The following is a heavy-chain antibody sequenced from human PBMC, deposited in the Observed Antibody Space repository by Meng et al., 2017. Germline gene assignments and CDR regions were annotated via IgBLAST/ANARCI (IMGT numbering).Heavy chain of an antibody. Sequence: VLSGSEVKKPVASGKVSCNASAHTLSSDGFAWVRQAPGQGLEWMGWINAYNGYTDYAQKFLGRVTLTTDTSTNTGYMELRSLTSDDTAVYYCAARGNPYLDCWGQGTLVTVSS. CDR3: AARGNPYLDC. J-gene: IGHJ4*02. V-gene: IGHV1-18*01. CDR1: AHTLSSDG. CDR2: INAYNGYT.